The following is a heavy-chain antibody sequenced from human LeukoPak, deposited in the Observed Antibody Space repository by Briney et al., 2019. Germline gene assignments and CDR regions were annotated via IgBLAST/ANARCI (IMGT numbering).Heavy chain of an antibody. CDR1: GGTFSSYA. V-gene: IGHV1-69*01. CDR3: ARDEGYCSRTSCYGASKGMDV. D-gene: IGHD2-2*01. J-gene: IGHJ6*02. CDR2: IIPIFGTA. Sequence: GASVKVSCKASGGTFSSYAISWVRQAPGQGLEWMGGIIPIFGTANYAQKFQGRVTITADESTSTAYMELSSLRSEDTAVCYCARDEGYCSRTSCYGASKGMDVWGQGTAVIVSS.